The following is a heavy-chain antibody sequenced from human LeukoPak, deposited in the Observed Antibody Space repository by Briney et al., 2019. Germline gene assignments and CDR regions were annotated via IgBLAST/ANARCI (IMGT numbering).Heavy chain of an antibody. CDR3: ARDSSTRDDYSYYYGMDV. V-gene: IGHV1-8*01. J-gene: IGHJ6*02. CDR2: MNPNSGNT. Sequence: APVKVSCKASGYTFTSYDINWVRQATGQGLEWMGWMNPNSGNTGYAQKFQGRVTMTRNTSISTAYMELSSLRSEDTAVYYCARDSSTRDDYSYYYGMDVWGQGTTVTVSS. D-gene: IGHD2-2*01. CDR1: GYTFTSYD.